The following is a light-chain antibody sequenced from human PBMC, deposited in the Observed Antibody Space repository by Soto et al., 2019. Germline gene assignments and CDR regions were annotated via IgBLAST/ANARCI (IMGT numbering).Light chain of an antibody. CDR1: QSISDY. J-gene: IGKJ1*01. Sequence: DIQMTQSPSSLSASIGDRVTITCRASQSISDYLNWYQQKPGKAPKLLIHAASSLLSGVPARFSGSGSGTDFTLTITSLQPEDFAAYYCQQSYSNPLTFGQGTKVDIK. V-gene: IGKV1-39*01. CDR3: QQSYSNPLT. CDR2: AAS.